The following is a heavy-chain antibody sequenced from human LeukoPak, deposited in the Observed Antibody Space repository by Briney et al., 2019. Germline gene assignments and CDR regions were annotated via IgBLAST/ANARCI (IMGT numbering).Heavy chain of an antibody. CDR2: ISGSGGST. D-gene: IGHD3-10*02. Sequence: GGSLRLSCAASGFTFSSYGMSWVRQAPGKGLEWVSAISGSGGSTYYADSVKGRFTISRDNAKNSLYLQMNSLRAEDTAVYYCAELGITMIGGVWGRGATVTISS. CDR3: AELGITMIGGV. CDR1: GFTFSSYG. J-gene: IGHJ6*04. V-gene: IGHV3-23*01.